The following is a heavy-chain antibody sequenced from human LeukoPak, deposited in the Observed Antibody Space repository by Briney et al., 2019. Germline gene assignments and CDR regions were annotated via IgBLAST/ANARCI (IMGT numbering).Heavy chain of an antibody. J-gene: IGHJ4*02. D-gene: IGHD6-19*01. CDR1: GFTFSSYE. CDR3: AREIVSAVAGNFDY. Sequence: GGSLRLSCAASGFTFSSYEMNWVRQAPGKELEWVSYISSSGSTRTYADSVKGRFTISRDNAKNSLYLEMNSLRAEDTAVYYCAREIVSAVAGNFDYWGQGTLVTVSS. V-gene: IGHV3-48*03. CDR2: ISSSGSTR.